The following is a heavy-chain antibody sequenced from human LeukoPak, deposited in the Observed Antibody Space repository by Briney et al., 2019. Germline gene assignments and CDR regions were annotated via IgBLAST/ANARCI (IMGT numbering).Heavy chain of an antibody. Sequence: GGSLRLSCAASGFTFSSYGMHWVRQAPGKGLEWVAVIWYDGSNKYYADSVKGRFTISRDNSKNTLYLQMSSLRAEDTAVYYCAGSVVVPAAPIDYWGQGTLVTVSS. J-gene: IGHJ4*02. CDR1: GFTFSSYG. V-gene: IGHV3-33*01. D-gene: IGHD2-2*01. CDR2: IWYDGSNK. CDR3: AGSVVVPAAPIDY.